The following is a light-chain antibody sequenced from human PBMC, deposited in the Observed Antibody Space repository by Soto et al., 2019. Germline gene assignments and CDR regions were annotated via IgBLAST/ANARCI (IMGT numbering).Light chain of an antibody. V-gene: IGLV2-23*02. J-gene: IGLJ2*01. Sequence: QSALTQPASVSGSPGQSIIIACTGTSSDVGSYNLVSWYQQHPGKAPKLMIYEDSKRPSGVSNRFSGSKSGNTASLTISGLQAEDEADYYCCSYAGSSTFVFGGGTKLTVL. CDR3: CSYAGSSTFV. CDR1: SSDVGSYNL. CDR2: EDS.